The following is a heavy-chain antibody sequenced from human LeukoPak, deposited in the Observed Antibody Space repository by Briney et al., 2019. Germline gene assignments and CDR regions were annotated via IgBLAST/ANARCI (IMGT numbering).Heavy chain of an antibody. CDR3: AKVRGTYSSGYFFDY. D-gene: IGHD6-19*01. J-gene: IGHJ4*02. Sequence: GRSLRLSCAASGFTFDNYAMHWVRQAPGKGLEWLSIISWNSGYIGYADSVKGRFTISRGNAKKSLDLEMNSLRAEDTAFYYCAKVRGTYSSGYFFDYWGQGTLVTVSS. V-gene: IGHV3-9*01. CDR1: GFTFDNYA. CDR2: ISWNSGYI.